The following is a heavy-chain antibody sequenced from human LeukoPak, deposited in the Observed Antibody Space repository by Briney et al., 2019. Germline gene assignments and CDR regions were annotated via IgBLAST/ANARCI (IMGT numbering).Heavy chain of an antibody. J-gene: IGHJ2*01. V-gene: IGHV1-46*01. CDR1: GYTFTSYY. CDR2: INPSGGTT. Sequence: GASVTVSCKASGYTFTSYYMHWVRQAPGQGLEWMGGINPSGGTTSYAQKFQGRITMTRDMSTSTVYMELSSLRSEDTAVYYCARSDHFEVAATRDWYFDLWGRGTLVTVSS. CDR3: ARSDHFEVAATRDWYFDL. D-gene: IGHD2-15*01.